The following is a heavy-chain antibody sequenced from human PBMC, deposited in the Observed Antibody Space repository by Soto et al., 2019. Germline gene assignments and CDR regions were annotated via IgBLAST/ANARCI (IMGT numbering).Heavy chain of an antibody. V-gene: IGHV3-53*05. J-gene: IGHJ4*02. CDR2: IYSGGNT. D-gene: IGHD1-20*01. Sequence: GGSLRLSCAASGFTVSSNYMSWVRQAPGKGLEWVSVIYSGGNTYYADSVKGRFTISRDNSKKALYLQMSSLRAEDTAVYYCARDTSAVTGITGDFDYWGQGTLVTVSS. CDR1: GFTVSSNY. CDR3: ARDTSAVTGITGDFDY.